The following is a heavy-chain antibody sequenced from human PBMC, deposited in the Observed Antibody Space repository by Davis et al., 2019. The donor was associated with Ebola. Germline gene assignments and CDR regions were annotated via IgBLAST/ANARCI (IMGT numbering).Heavy chain of an antibody. Sequence: SETLSLTCTVSGDSISSSYWPWIRQPPGKGLEWIGYFYYNAVTIYNPSLKSRVTMSVDMSKNQFSLNLISVTAADTAVYYCARHGRAAGMSWFDPWGQGALVTVSS. D-gene: IGHD6-13*01. V-gene: IGHV4-59*08. CDR2: FYYNAVT. CDR1: GDSISSSY. CDR3: ARHGRAAGMSWFDP. J-gene: IGHJ5*02.